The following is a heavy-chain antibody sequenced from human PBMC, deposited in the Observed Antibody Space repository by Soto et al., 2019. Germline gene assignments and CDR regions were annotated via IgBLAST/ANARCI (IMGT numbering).Heavy chain of an antibody. V-gene: IGHV3-23*01. CDR2: IRGTNGNT. D-gene: IGHD6-19*01. CDR3: AKCTVYTIVTSGWCNWLEP. CDR1: GFTFSSSA. Sequence: EVQLLESGGGLVQPGGSLRLSCAASGFTFSSSAMSWVRQAPGKGLEWVSAIRGTNGNTHYAESVKGRLTISRDNSKNTLYLQMNFLRAEDTAVYYCAKCTVYTIVTSGWCNWLEPWGQGTLVIVSS. J-gene: IGHJ5*02.